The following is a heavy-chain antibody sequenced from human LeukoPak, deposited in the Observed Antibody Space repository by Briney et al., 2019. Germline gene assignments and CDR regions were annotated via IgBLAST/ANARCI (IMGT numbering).Heavy chain of an antibody. CDR2: INGEGGT. CDR1: GFTFSNYW. J-gene: IGHJ4*02. D-gene: IGHD3-10*01. Sequence: PGGSLRLSCAASGFTFSNYWMQWVRQAPGKGLVWVSRINGEGGTSYADSVKGRFTISRDNAQNTVHLQMNSLRAEDTAVYYCARDLVYGSGSCGHWGQGTLVTVSS. V-gene: IGHV3-74*01. CDR3: ARDLVYGSGSCGH.